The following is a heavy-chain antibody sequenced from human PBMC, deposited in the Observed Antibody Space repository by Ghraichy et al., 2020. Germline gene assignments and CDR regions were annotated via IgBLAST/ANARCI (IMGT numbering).Heavy chain of an antibody. D-gene: IGHD2-15*01. J-gene: IGHJ4*02. Sequence: GGSLILSCAASGFTFSDYYMSWIRQAPGKGLEWVSYISSSSSYTNYADSVEGRFTISRDNAKSSLYLQMNSLRAEDTAVYYCARGSREVDYWGRGTLVTVSS. CDR3: ARGSREVDY. V-gene: IGHV3-11*05. CDR2: ISSSSSYT. CDR1: GFTFSDYY.